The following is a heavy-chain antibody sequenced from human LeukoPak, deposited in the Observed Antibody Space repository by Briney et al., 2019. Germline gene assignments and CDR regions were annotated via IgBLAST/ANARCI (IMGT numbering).Heavy chain of an antibody. CDR1: GYTFTTYA. V-gene: IGHV7-4-1*02. Sequence: GASVKVSCKASGYTFTTYAMNWVRQAPGQGLEWMGWINTKTGNPTYAQGFTGRFVFSLDTSASTAYLQISSLKAEDTAVYYCASTIWGSYRYTGYFDYWGQGTLVTVSS. CDR3: ASTIWGSYRYTGYFDY. CDR2: INTKTGNP. D-gene: IGHD3-16*02. J-gene: IGHJ4*02.